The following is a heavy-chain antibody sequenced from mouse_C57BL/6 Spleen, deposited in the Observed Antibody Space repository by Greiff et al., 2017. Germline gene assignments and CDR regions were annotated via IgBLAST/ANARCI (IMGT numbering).Heavy chain of an antibody. V-gene: IGHV1-80*01. D-gene: IGHD1-1*01. CDR1: GYAFSSYW. Sequence: VQLKESGAELVKPGASVKISCKASGYAFSSYWMNWVKQRPGKGLEWIGQIYPGDGDTNYNGKFKGKATLTADKSSSTAYMQLSSLTSEDSAVYFCAIYYGSSYRYFDVWGTGTTVTVSS. J-gene: IGHJ1*03. CDR3: AIYYGSSYRYFDV. CDR2: IYPGDGDT.